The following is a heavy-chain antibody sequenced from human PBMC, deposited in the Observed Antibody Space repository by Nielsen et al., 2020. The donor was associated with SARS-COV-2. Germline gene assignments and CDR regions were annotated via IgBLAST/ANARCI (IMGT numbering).Heavy chain of an antibody. CDR3: ARGAFSSSWMVGLAYFDY. CDR2: IWYDGSNK. J-gene: IGHJ4*02. CDR1: GFTFSSYG. V-gene: IGHV3-33*01. D-gene: IGHD6-13*01. Sequence: GESLKISCAASGFTFSSYGMHWVRQAPGKGLEWVAVIWYDGSNKYYADSVKGRFTISRDNSKNTLYLQINSLRAEDTAVYYCARGAFSSSWMVGLAYFDYWGQGTLVTVSS.